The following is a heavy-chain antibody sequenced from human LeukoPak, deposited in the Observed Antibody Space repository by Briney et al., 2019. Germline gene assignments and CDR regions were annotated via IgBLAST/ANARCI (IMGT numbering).Heavy chain of an antibody. D-gene: IGHD6-13*01. V-gene: IGHV4-61*09. CDR1: GDSINSYSYY. Sequence: SQTLSLTCTVSGDSINSYSYYWSWIRQPAGKGLEWIGHIYSSGSTKYNPSLKSRVTLSLDTSKNQFSLKLSSVTAADTAVYYCARLPVLAAAGSYYYYYGMDVWGQGTTVTVSS. CDR2: IYSSGST. J-gene: IGHJ6*02. CDR3: ARLPVLAAAGSYYYYYGMDV.